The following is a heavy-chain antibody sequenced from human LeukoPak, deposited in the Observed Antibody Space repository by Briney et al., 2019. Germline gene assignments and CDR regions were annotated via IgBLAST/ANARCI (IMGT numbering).Heavy chain of an antibody. Sequence: GSLRLSCAASGFTFSSYAMSWVRQPPGKGLEWIGEINHSGSTNYNPSLKSRVTISVDTSKNQFSLKLSSVTAADTAVYYCARAGLVAALDYWGQGTLVTVSS. CDR3: ARAGLVAALDY. D-gene: IGHD5-12*01. V-gene: IGHV4-34*01. J-gene: IGHJ4*02. CDR1: GFTFSSYA. CDR2: INHSGST.